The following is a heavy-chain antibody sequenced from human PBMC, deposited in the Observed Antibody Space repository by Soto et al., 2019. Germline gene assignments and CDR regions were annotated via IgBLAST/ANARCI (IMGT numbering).Heavy chain of an antibody. V-gene: IGHV4-59*01. J-gene: IGHJ4*02. CDR3: ARVMGTIFGVVNDAVSN. CDR1: WGNIISYY. D-gene: IGHD3-3*01. Sequence: SLTLCLTWTVVWGNIISYYGSWILKNPGKGLEWIGYIYYSGSTNYNPSLKSRVTISVDTSKNQFSLKLSSVTAADTAVYYCARVMGTIFGVVNDAVSNWGQGTLVTVSS. CDR2: IYYSGST.